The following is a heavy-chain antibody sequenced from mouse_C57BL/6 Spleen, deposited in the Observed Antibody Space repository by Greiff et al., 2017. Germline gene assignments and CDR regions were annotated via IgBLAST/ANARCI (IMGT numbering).Heavy chain of an antibody. CDR1: GYTFTDYN. CDR2: INPNNGGT. J-gene: IGHJ4*01. V-gene: IGHV1-18*01. D-gene: IGHD2-3*01. Sequence: VQLQQSGPELVKPGASVKIPCKASGYTFTDYNMDWVKQSHGKSLEWIGDINPNNGGTIYNQKFKGKATLTVDKSSSTAYMELRSLTSEDTAVYYCARSGLLRYYYAMDYWGQGTSVTASS. CDR3: ARSGLLRYYYAMDY.